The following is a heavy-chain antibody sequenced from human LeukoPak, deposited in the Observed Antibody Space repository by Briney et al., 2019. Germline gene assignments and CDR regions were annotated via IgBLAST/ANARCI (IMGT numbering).Heavy chain of an antibody. CDR2: INPSGGST. Sequence: GASVKVSCKASGYTFTSYYMNWVRQAPGQGLEWMGIINPSGGSTSYAQKFQGRVTMTRDTSTSTVYMELSSLRSEDTAVYYCARDTPPKNWFDPWGQGTLVTVSS. CDR3: ARDTPPKNWFDP. CDR1: GYTFTSYY. V-gene: IGHV1-46*01. J-gene: IGHJ5*02.